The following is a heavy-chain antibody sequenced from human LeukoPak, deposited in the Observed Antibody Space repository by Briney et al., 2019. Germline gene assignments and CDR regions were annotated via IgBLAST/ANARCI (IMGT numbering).Heavy chain of an antibody. CDR2: ISGSGGST. D-gene: IGHD2-2*01. CDR1: GFTVSSNY. Sequence: PGGSLRLSCAASGFTVSSNYMSWVRQAPGKGLEWVSMISGSGGSTYYADSVKGRFTISRDNSKNTLYLQMSSLRAEDSAVYYCAKGRGFGPAAPFDYWGQGTLVTVSS. CDR3: AKGRGFGPAAPFDY. J-gene: IGHJ4*02. V-gene: IGHV3-23*01.